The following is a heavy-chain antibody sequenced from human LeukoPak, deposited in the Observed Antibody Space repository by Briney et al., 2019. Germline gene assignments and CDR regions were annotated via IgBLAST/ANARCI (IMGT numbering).Heavy chain of an antibody. J-gene: IGHJ4*02. D-gene: IGHD3-10*01. CDR1: GGSISSGGYY. CDR2: IYHSGST. Sequence: SETLSLTCTVSGGSISSGGYYWSWIRQPPGKGLEWIGYIYHSGSTYYNPSLKSRVTISVDRSKNQFSLKLSSVTAADTAVYYCARAGFPVPFDYWGQGTLVTVSS. CDR3: ARAGFPVPFDY. V-gene: IGHV4-30-2*01.